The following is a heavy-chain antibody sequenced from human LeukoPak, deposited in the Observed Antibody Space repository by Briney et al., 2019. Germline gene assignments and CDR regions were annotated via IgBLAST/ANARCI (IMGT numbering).Heavy chain of an antibody. CDR2: IYYSGST. CDR1: GGSISSYY. V-gene: IGHV4-59*08. Sequence: SETLSLTCTVSGGSISSYYWSWIRQPPGKGLEWIGYIYYSGSTNYNPSLKSRVTISVDTSKNQFSLRLSSVTAADTAVYYCARHIKGYFDWLNWFDPWGQGTLVTVSS. CDR3: ARHIKGYFDWLNWFDP. D-gene: IGHD3-9*01. J-gene: IGHJ5*02.